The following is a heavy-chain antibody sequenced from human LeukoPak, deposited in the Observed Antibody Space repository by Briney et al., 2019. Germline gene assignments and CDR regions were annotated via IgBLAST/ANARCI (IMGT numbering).Heavy chain of an antibody. CDR3: VGVTTTTLFDC. J-gene: IGHJ4*02. Sequence: GGSLRLSCAASGFTFSTYWMHWVRQEQGKGLVWVSRINSDGSSTIYADSVKGRFTISRDNTKNTLYLQMNSLRVEDTAVYYCVGVTTTTLFDCWGQGTLVTVSS. CDR2: INSDGSST. V-gene: IGHV3-74*01. D-gene: IGHD4-17*01. CDR1: GFTFSTYW.